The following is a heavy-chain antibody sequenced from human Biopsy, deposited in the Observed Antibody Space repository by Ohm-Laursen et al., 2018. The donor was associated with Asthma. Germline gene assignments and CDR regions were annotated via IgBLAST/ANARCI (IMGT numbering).Heavy chain of an antibody. CDR1: AYTFIGYH. V-gene: IGHV1-2*06. J-gene: IGHJ5*02. CDR2: INPNGGAT. D-gene: IGHD7-27*01. Sequence: GSSVKVSCKASAYTFIGYHLHWVRQAPGEGLEWMGRINPNGGATIYAQKFQGRVTMTRDTSISTAYMELSRLTSDDTAAYYCARVQKSPGDRWFDPWGQGTLVTVSS. CDR3: ARVQKSPGDRWFDP.